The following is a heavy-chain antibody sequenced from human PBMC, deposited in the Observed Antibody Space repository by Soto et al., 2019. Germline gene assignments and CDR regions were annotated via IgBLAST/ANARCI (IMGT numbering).Heavy chain of an antibody. J-gene: IGHJ5*02. CDR2: INPNSGGT. D-gene: IGHD3-22*01. CDR1: GYTFTGYY. CDR3: ARDDREFSGFDP. V-gene: IGHV1-2*04. Sequence: ASVKVSCKASGYTFTGYYMHWVRQAPGQGLEWVGWINPNSGGTNYAQKFQGWVTMTRDTSISTAYMELSRLRSDDTAVYYCARDDREFSGFDPWGQGTLVTVSS.